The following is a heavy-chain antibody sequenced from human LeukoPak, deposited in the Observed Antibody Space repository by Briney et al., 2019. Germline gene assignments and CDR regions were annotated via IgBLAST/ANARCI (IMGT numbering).Heavy chain of an antibody. CDR2: INYSGST. V-gene: IGHV4-39*01. CDR3: ARHYYGSSGYYLSALHV. D-gene: IGHD3-22*01. CDR1: GGTINSSNYY. Sequence: SETLSLTCTVSGGTINSSNYYWAWIRQPPGKGLEWIASINYSGSTSYNSSLKSRVTISVDTCKKQFSLNLKSVTAADTAVYCCARHYYGSSGYYLSALHVWGQGTVVTVPS. J-gene: IGHJ3*01.